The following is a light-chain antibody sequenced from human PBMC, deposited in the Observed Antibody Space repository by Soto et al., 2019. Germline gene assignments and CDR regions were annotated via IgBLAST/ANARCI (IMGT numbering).Light chain of an antibody. Sequence: IVLTQSPGTVSLSPMEIATLSCMASQSVSNNYLAWYQQKPGQAPRLLIYGASNRATGIPDRFSGSGSGTDFTLTISRLETEDFAVYYCQQYGSSGTFGQGTKVDIK. V-gene: IGKV3-20*01. CDR3: QQYGSSGT. J-gene: IGKJ1*01. CDR1: QSVSNNY. CDR2: GAS.